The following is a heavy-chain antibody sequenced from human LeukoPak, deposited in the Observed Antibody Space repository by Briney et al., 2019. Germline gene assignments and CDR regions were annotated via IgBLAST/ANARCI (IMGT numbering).Heavy chain of an antibody. D-gene: IGHD4-17*01. Sequence: PGGSLRLSCAASGFTFSSYSMNWVRQAPGKGLEWVALVWSDGNGKFYADSVKGRFTISRDNSKNTLYLQMSSLRADDTAVYYCVRVLTVTFDSWGQGTLVTVSS. J-gene: IGHJ4*02. CDR1: GFTFSSYS. CDR3: VRVLTVTFDS. CDR2: VWSDGNGK. V-gene: IGHV3-33*08.